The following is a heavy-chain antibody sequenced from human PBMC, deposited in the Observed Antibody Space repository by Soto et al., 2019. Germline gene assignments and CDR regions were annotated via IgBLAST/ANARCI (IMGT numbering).Heavy chain of an antibody. Sequence: QVQLVQTGAEEKKPGASVKVSCKASGYAFTSYAMHWVRQAPGQRLEWMGWINAGNGNTKYSQKFQGRVTITRDTSAGNAYMELSSLRPEDTAVDYCARSPGIAGAVYWGQGTLVTVSS. CDR1: GYAFTSYA. V-gene: IGHV1-3*05. CDR2: INAGNGNT. CDR3: ARSPGIAGAVY. J-gene: IGHJ4*02. D-gene: IGHD6-19*01.